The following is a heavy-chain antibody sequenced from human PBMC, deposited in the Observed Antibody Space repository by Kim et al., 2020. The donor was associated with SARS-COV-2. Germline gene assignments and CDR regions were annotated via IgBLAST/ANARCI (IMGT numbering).Heavy chain of an antibody. V-gene: IGHV4-59*01. CDR3: ARMGSSGWFESAFDN. Sequence: SETLSLTCTVSSGSIINYYWSWIRQPPGKGLEWIGYIYYSGSTNSNPSLKSRVTIPLDTSKNQFSLKLNSVTAADTAVYYCARMGSSGWFESAFDNWGQGTMVTVSS. J-gene: IGHJ3*02. CDR2: IYYSGST. CDR1: SGSIINYY. D-gene: IGHD6-19*01.